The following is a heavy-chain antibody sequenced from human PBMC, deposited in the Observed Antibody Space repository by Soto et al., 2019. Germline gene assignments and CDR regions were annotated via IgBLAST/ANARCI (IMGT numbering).Heavy chain of an antibody. CDR3: ARVSRFTTVTSGYHYYGMDV. V-gene: IGHV5-10-1*01. CDR1: GYSFTSYR. CDR2: IDPSDSYT. J-gene: IGHJ6*02. D-gene: IGHD4-4*01. Sequence: GESLKISCKGSGYSFTSYRISWVRQMPGKGLEWMGRIDPSDSYTNYSPSFQGHVTISADKSISTAYLQWSSLKASDTAMYYCARVSRFTTVTSGYHYYGMDVWGQGTTVTVSS.